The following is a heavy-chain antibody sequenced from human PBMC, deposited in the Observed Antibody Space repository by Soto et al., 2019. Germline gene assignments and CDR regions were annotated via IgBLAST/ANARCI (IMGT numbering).Heavy chain of an antibody. V-gene: IGHV2-5*02. CDR3: AHGYVQLLATFHYFDS. D-gene: IGHD2-2*01. CDR2: IYWADDK. CDR1: GFSITGNGEG. Sequence: SGPTLVNPTQTLTLTCTFSGFSITGNGEGVGWIRQPPGKALEWLALIYWADDKRYSPSLRNRLTITLDNSKDRVILTMTDMGLADTATYYCAHGYVQLLATFHYFDSWGQGTQVTVSS. J-gene: IGHJ4*02.